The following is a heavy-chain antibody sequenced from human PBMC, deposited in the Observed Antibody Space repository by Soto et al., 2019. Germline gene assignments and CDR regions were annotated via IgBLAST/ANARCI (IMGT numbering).Heavy chain of an antibody. D-gene: IGHD2-8*01. CDR1: GGSFSGYY. CDR2: INHSGST. Sequence: SETLSLTCAVYGGSFSGYYWSWIRQPPGKGLEWIGEINHSGSTNYNPSLKSRVTISVDTSKNQFSLKLSSVTAADTAVYYCARARGQGAFKWRFEYFQHWGQGTLVTVSS. J-gene: IGHJ1*01. CDR3: ARARGQGAFKWRFEYFQH. V-gene: IGHV4-34*01.